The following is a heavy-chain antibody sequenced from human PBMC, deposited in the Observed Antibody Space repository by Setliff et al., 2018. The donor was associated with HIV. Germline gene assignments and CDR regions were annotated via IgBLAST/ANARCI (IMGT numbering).Heavy chain of an antibody. CDR2: IFYTGSTY. CDR3: ARTHGDYGLDAFDI. V-gene: IGHV4-39*07. Sequence: PSETLSLTCTVSGGSISRSHLYWGWIRQPPGKGLEWIGSIFYTGSTYYYNPSLKSRVTISVDTSRNQFSLKLSSVTAADTAVYYCARTHGDYGLDAFDIWGQGTMVTVSS. CDR1: GGSISRSHLY. D-gene: IGHD4-17*01. J-gene: IGHJ3*02.